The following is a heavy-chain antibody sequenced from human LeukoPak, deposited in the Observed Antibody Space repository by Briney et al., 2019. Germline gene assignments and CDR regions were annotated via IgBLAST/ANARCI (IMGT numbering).Heavy chain of an antibody. CDR3: ARLCYSSGWYSSNYYYYMAV. CDR2: INHSGST. V-gene: IGHV4-34*01. J-gene: IGHJ6*03. Sequence: SETLSLTCAVYGGSFSGYYWSWLRQPPGKGLEWIGEINHSGSTNYNPPLKSRVTISVDTSKNQFSLMLSSVTAADTAVYYCARLCYSSGWYSSNYYYYMAVWGKGTTVTISS. CDR1: GGSFSGYY. D-gene: IGHD6-19*01.